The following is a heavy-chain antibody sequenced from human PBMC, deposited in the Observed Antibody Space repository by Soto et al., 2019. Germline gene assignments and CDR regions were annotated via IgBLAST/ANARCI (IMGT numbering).Heavy chain of an antibody. V-gene: IGHV3-30*03. Sequence: GGSLRLSCAASGFSFINYGMQWVRQAPGKGLEWVTVISFDGGNQYYADSVKGRFTVSRDNSENTLSLQMNSLRGDDTAVYYCARSTSSTLSYYYGMDVWGQGTTVTVSS. J-gene: IGHJ6*02. CDR3: ARSTSSTLSYYYGMDV. CDR1: GFSFINYG. D-gene: IGHD6-6*01. CDR2: ISFDGGNQ.